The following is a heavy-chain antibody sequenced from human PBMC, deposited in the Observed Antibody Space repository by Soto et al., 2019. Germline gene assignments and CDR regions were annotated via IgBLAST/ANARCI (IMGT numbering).Heavy chain of an antibody. Sequence: SETLSLTCTVSGGSISNYYWSWIRQPPGKGLEWIGYIYYSGSTNSNPSLKGRVTISVATSKNQFSLRLSSVTAADTAVYYCARDGGDDYYYGMDVWGQGTQVTVSS. V-gene: IGHV4-59*01. D-gene: IGHD2-21*02. CDR3: ARDGGDDYYYGMDV. CDR2: IYYSGST. CDR1: GGSISNYY. J-gene: IGHJ6*02.